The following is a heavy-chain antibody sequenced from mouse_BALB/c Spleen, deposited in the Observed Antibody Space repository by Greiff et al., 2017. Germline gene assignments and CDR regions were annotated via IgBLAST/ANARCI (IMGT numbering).Heavy chain of an antibody. J-gene: IGHJ3*01. CDR1: AFNIQDTY. Sequence: EVQLQQSGAELVKLGASGKSSCTASAFNIQDTYMHWVKQRPEQGLEWIGRIDPANGNTKYDPHFQGKATILADTSTNTAYLQISSLTSEDTAVYCAAREAIHHWFAYWGQGTLVTVSA. CDR3: AREAIHHWFAY. V-gene: IGHV14-3*02. D-gene: IGHD6-1*01. CDR2: IDPANGNT.